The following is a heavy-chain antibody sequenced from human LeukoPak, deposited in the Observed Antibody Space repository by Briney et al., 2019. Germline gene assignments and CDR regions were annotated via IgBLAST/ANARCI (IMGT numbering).Heavy chain of an antibody. Sequence: SETLSLTCTVSGGSISSGGYYWSWIRQPPGKGLEWIGYIYHSGSTYYNPSLKSRVTISVDRSKNQFSLKLSSVTAADTAVYYCARGGLRYFDWLGDYWGQGTLVTVSS. D-gene: IGHD3-9*01. CDR2: IYHSGST. CDR1: GGSISSGGYY. CDR3: ARGGLRYFDWLGDY. J-gene: IGHJ4*02. V-gene: IGHV4-30-2*01.